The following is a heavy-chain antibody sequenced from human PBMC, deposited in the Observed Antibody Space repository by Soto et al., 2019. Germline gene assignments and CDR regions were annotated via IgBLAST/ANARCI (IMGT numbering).Heavy chain of an antibody. D-gene: IGHD5-12*01. CDR1: GGSLTGYY. CDR2: VKDGGTT. Sequence: QVQLQQWGAGLLKPSETLSLTCTVNGGSLTGYYWSWIRQPPGKGLEWIGEVKDGGTTNYSPSLRGRGSISADTSKNHFSVRLNSVTAADTAVYFCARGQEGIVATHWDQGALVTVSS. V-gene: IGHV4-34*01. J-gene: IGHJ4*02. CDR3: ARGQEGIVATH.